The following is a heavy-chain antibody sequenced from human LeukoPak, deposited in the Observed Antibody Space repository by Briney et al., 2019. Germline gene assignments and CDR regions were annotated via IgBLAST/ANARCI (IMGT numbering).Heavy chain of an antibody. D-gene: IGHD3-10*01. V-gene: IGHV3-33*01. J-gene: IGHJ1*01. CDR1: GFTFSSYG. CDR3: ARDRVTLVEYFQY. CDR2: IWYDGSNK. Sequence: GGSLRLSCAASGFTFSSYGMHWVRQAPGKGLEWVAVIWYDGSNKYYADSVKGRFTISRDNSKNTLYLQMNSLRAEDTAVYYCARDRVTLVEYFQYWGQGTLVTVSS.